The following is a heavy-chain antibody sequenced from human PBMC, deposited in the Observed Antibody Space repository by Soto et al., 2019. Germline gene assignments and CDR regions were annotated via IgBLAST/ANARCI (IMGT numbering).Heavy chain of an antibody. CDR3: ARLVYGSGVDI. V-gene: IGHV4-34*01. CDR2: INHSGST. D-gene: IGHD3-10*01. CDR1: GGSFSGYY. Sequence: SETLSLTCAVYGGSFSGYYWSWIRQPPGKGLEWIGEINHSGSTNYNPSLKSRVTISVDTSKNQFSLKLSSVTAADTAVYYCARLVYGSGVDIWGQGTMVTVSS. J-gene: IGHJ3*02.